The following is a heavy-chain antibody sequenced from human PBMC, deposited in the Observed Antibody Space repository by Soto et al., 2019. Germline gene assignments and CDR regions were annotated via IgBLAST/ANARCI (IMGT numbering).Heavy chain of an antibody. Sequence: TGGSLRLSCAASGFTFSSYSMNWVRQAPGKGLEWVSSISSSSSYIYYADSVKGRFTISRDNAKNSLYLQMNSLRAEDTAVYYCARDRASSSSIFDYWGQGTLVTVSS. CDR2: ISSSSSYI. D-gene: IGHD6-6*01. CDR1: GFTFSSYS. V-gene: IGHV3-21*01. CDR3: ARDRASSSSIFDY. J-gene: IGHJ4*02.